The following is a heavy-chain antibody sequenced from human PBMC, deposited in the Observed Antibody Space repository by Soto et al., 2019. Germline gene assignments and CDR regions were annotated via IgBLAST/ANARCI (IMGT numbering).Heavy chain of an antibody. Sequence: QVQLVQSGAEVKKPGSSVKVSCRASGGTFNNYGINWVRQAPGQGLEWMGGIIPKFTTANYAQNFQGRVTITADEFTSTAYMELRSLRSEDTAVYYCARRATNDFDFWSGYSDFDYWGHGTRVTVSS. D-gene: IGHD3-3*01. J-gene: IGHJ4*01. V-gene: IGHV1-69*01. CDR2: IIPKFTTA. CDR3: ARRATNDFDFWSGYSDFDY. CDR1: GGTFNNYG.